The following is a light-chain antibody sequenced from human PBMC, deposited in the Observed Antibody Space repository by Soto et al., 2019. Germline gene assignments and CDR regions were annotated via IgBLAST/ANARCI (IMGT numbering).Light chain of an antibody. CDR3: QQYGSSPVT. Sequence: EIVLTQSPGTLSLSPGERATLSCRASQSVSSSYLAWYQQKPGQAPRILIHGASSRATGIPDRFSGSGSGTDFTLTISRLEPEDFAVYYCQQYGSSPVTFGPGTRLEIK. V-gene: IGKV3-20*01. CDR1: QSVSSSY. J-gene: IGKJ5*01. CDR2: GAS.